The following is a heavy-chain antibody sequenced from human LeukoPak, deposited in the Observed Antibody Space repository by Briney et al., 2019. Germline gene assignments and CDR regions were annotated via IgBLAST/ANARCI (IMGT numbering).Heavy chain of an antibody. CDR3: ARRGSRSPRGFDY. Sequence: ASVKVSCKASGYTFTSYGISWVRQAPGQGLEWMGWISAYNGNTNYAQNFQGRVTMTSDMSTSTVYMELSNLRSEDTAMYYCARRGSRSPRGFDYWGQGTLVTVSS. V-gene: IGHV1-18*01. D-gene: IGHD2-15*01. J-gene: IGHJ4*02. CDR1: GYTFTSYG. CDR2: ISAYNGNT.